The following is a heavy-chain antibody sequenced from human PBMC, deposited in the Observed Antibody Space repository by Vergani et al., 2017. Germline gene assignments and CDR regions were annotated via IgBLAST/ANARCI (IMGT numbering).Heavy chain of an antibody. Sequence: EVQLVESGGGLVQPGRSLRLSCAASGFTFDDYAMHWVRQAPGKGLEWVSGISWNSGSIGYADSVKGRFTISRDNAKNSLYLQMNSLRAEDTAVYYCARLIYSYGSFDYWGQGTLVTVSS. V-gene: IGHV3-9*01. D-gene: IGHD5-18*01. J-gene: IGHJ4*02. CDR3: ARLIYSYGSFDY. CDR2: ISWNSGSI. CDR1: GFTFDDYA.